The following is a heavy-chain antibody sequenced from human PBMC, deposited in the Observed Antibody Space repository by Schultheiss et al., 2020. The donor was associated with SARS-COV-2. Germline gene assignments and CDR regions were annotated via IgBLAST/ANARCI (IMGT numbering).Heavy chain of an antibody. CDR3: ARSDSSGYYYGDWFDP. CDR2: ISGSGGST. CDR1: GFTFSSYD. J-gene: IGHJ5*02. D-gene: IGHD3-22*01. Sequence: GGSLRLSCAASGFTFSSYDMHWVRQATGKGLEWVSAISGSGGSTYYADSVKGRFTISRDNAKNSLYLQMNSLRAEDTAVYYCARSDSSGYYYGDWFDPWGQGTLVTVSS. V-gene: IGHV3-21*04.